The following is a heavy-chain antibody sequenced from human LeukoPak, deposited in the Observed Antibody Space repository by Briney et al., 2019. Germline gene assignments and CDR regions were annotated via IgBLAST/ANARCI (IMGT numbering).Heavy chain of an antibody. J-gene: IGHJ6*03. CDR3: AKGSGYSYGHGYYYYMDV. CDR1: GFTFSSYE. CDR2: IRYDGSNK. Sequence: GGSLRLSCAASGFTFSSYEMNWVRQAPGKGLEWVAFIRYDGSNKYYADSVKGRFTISRDNSKNTLYLQMNSLRAEDTAVYYCAKGSGYSYGHGYYYYMDVWGKGTTVTISS. V-gene: IGHV3-30*02. D-gene: IGHD5-18*01.